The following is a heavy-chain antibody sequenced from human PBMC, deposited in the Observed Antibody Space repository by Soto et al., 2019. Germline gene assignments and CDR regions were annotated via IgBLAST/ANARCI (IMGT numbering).Heavy chain of an antibody. D-gene: IGHD1-26*01. V-gene: IGHV1-45*02. J-gene: IGHJ4*02. CDR2: ITPFSGDV. Sequence: QMQLVQSGAEVKKTGSTVTVSCKALGNTFTYRYLHWVRQAPGQALEGMGWITPFSGDVHYAQKFQERATITRDRSINQAYMRMSSLRSEDTAMYYCASGGAGSGPFTWELPDHWGQGTLVTVSS. CDR1: GNTFTYRY. CDR3: ASGGAGSGPFTWELPDH.